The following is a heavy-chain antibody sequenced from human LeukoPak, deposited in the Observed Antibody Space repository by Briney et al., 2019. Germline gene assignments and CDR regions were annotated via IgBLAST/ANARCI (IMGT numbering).Heavy chain of an antibody. CDR3: ARDSQTGSSGFDY. CDR2: ISYDGSNK. CDR1: GFTFSSYA. V-gene: IGHV3-30-3*01. J-gene: IGHJ4*02. Sequence: GRSLRLSCAASGFTFSSYAMHWVRQAPGKGLEWVAVISYDGSNKYYADSVKGRFTISRDNSKNTLYLQMNSLRAEDTAVYYCARDSQTGSSGFDYWGQGTLVTVSS. D-gene: IGHD6-19*01.